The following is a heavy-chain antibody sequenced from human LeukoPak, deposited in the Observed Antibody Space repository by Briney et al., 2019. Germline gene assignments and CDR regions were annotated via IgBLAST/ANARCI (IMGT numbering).Heavy chain of an antibody. CDR3: ARDGDDYVWGGYRYNWFDP. J-gene: IGHJ5*02. D-gene: IGHD3-16*02. Sequence: ASVKVSCKASGYTFTGYYMHWVRQAPGQGLEWMGWINPNSGGTNYAQKFQGRVTMTRDTSISTAYMELSRLRSDDTAVYYCARDGDDYVWGGYRYNWFDPWGQGTLVTVSS. V-gene: IGHV1-2*02. CDR1: GYTFTGYY. CDR2: INPNSGGT.